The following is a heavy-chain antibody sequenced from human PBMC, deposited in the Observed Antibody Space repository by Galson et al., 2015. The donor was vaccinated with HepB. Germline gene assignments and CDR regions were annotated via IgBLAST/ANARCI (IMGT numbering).Heavy chain of an antibody. CDR3: AKDRGGYCSGGSCYSPAFDI. Sequence: SLRLSCAASGFTFSSYAMSWVRQAPGKGLEWVSAISGSGGSTYYADSVKGRFTISRDNSKNTLYLRMSSLRAEDTAVYYCAKDRGGYCSGGSCYSPAFDIWGQGTMVTVSS. CDR1: GFTFSSYA. J-gene: IGHJ3*02. CDR2: ISGSGGST. D-gene: IGHD2-15*01. V-gene: IGHV3-23*01.